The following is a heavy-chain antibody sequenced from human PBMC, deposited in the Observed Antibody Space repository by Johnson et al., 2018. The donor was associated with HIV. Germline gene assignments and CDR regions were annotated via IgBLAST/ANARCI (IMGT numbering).Heavy chain of an antibody. CDR1: GFTFRSYA. CDR2: ISYDGTNK. Sequence: QVQLVESGGGVVQPGRSLRLSCAASGFTFRSYAMHWVRQAPGKGLEWVADISYDGTNKYYADSVKGRFTISRDNSKNTLSMQMNRPRVEDTALYYCARVRGGRENAFDIWGQGTMVTVSS. V-gene: IGHV3-30*04. CDR3: ARVRGGRENAFDI. D-gene: IGHD1-26*01. J-gene: IGHJ3*02.